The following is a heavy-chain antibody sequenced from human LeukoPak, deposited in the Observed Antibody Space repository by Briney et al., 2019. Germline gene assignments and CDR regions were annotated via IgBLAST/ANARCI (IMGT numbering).Heavy chain of an antibody. D-gene: IGHD6-13*01. V-gene: IGHV1-8*02. CDR2: MDPNSGNT. J-gene: IGHJ4*02. CDR3: ARGLHPPTQPAAAAEPTGY. Sequence: GASVKVSCKASGYTFNTYDINWVRQATGQGLEWMGWMDPNSGNTDYAQKFQGRVTMTRNTSITTAYMELSSLRSEDTAVYYCARGLHPPTQPAAAAEPTGYWGQGTLVTVSS. CDR1: GYTFNTYD.